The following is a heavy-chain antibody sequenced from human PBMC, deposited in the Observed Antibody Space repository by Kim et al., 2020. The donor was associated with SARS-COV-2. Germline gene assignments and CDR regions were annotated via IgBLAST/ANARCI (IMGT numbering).Heavy chain of an antibody. D-gene: IGHD6-19*01. Sequence: GGSLRLSCEASGFTFSNYAMTWVRQAPGKGLEWVSSTSNSGGSKYYADSVKGRFTVSRDNSKNTLYLQMNNLRAGDTAVYYCAKLVSLAAVADIADYWGQGTLVTVPS. V-gene: IGHV3-23*01. CDR1: GFTFSNYA. CDR3: AKLVSLAAVADIADY. CDR2: TSNSGGSK. J-gene: IGHJ4*02.